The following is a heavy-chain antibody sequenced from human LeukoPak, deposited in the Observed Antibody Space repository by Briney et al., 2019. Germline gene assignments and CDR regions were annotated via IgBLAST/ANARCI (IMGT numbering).Heavy chain of an antibody. D-gene: IGHD2-15*01. Sequence: GGSLRLSCAASGFTFSSYWMSWVRQAPGKGLEWVSYISSSGNVIYYADSVKGRFTISRDNAKNSLYLQMNSLRAEDTAVYYCAKSYCSGGNCYQPAFDIWGQGTMVTVSS. CDR1: GFTFSSYW. J-gene: IGHJ3*02. CDR2: ISSSGNVI. V-gene: IGHV3-48*04. CDR3: AKSYCSGGNCYQPAFDI.